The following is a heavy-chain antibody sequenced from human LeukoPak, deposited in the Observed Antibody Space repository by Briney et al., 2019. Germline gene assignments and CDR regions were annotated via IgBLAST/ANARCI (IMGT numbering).Heavy chain of an antibody. Sequence: GGSLRLSCAASEFTFSSYWMSWVRQAPGKGLEWVANIKQDGSEKYYVDSVKGRFTISRDNAKNSMYLQMNSLRAEDTAVYYCARVQDYSNYLGTDYWGQGTLVTVSS. V-gene: IGHV3-7*01. CDR2: IKQDGSEK. D-gene: IGHD4-11*01. J-gene: IGHJ4*02. CDR3: ARVQDYSNYLGTDY. CDR1: EFTFSSYW.